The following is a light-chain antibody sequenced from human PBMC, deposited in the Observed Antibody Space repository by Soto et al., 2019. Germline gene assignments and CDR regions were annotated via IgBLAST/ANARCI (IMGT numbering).Light chain of an antibody. V-gene: IGKV3-20*01. CDR1: QSVSRSY. CDR3: HQYDNAPQT. Sequence: EIVLTQSPGTLSLSPGERATLSCRASQSVSRSYLAWYQQKPGQAPRLLIYGASSRATGIPDRFTGSGSGTDFTLTISRLEPEYFAVYFCHQYDNAPQTYGQGTKLEIK. CDR2: GAS. J-gene: IGKJ2*01.